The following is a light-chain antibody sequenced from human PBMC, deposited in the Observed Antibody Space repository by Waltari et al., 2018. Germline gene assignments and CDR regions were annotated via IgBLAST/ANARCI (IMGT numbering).Light chain of an antibody. V-gene: IGLV2-11*01. Sequence: QSALTQPRSVSGSPGQSVTISCTGTSSDVGGYNYVSWYQQHPGKAPKLMIYDVSKRPPGVPDRFSGSKSGNTASLTISGLQAEDEADYYCCSYAGSYVVFGGGTKLTAL. CDR1: SSDVGGYNY. J-gene: IGLJ2*01. CDR2: DVS. CDR3: CSYAGSYVV.